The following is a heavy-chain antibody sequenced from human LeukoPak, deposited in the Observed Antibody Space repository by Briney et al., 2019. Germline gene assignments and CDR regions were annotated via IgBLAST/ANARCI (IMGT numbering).Heavy chain of an antibody. V-gene: IGHV1-18*01. CDR1: GYTFTSYG. J-gene: IGHJ4*02. CDR2: SSSYNGNT. Sequence: ASVKVSCKASGYTFTSYGISWVRQARAQGLEWMGLSSSYNGNTNYARKLQGRVTMTTDTYTSTAYMELRSLRSDGAAVYYCARDTSHWGQGTLVTVS. CDR3: ARDTSH. D-gene: IGHD3-16*01.